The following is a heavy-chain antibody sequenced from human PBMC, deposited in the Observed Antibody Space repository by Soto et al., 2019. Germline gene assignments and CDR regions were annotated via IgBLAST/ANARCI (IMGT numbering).Heavy chain of an antibody. V-gene: IGHV1-8*01. CDR3: ARTLYGDNVYY. J-gene: IGHJ4*02. CDR1: GYTFTSYD. Sequence: QVQLVQSGAEVKKPGASVKVSCKASGYTFTSYDINWVRQATGQGLEWMGCMNPKSGNTGYAQKFQGRVNTTRSTSIRTAYMALSSMRSADTAVYYCARTLYGDNVYYWCKGTPVTVSS. CDR2: MNPKSGNT. D-gene: IGHD4-17*01.